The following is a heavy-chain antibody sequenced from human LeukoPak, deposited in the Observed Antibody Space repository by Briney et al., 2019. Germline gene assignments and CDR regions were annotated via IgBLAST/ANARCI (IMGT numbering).Heavy chain of an antibody. V-gene: IGHV3-23*01. CDR1: GFTFSSYA. J-gene: IGHJ3*02. D-gene: IGHD3-22*01. CDR2: ISGSGGST. Sequence: PGGSLRLSCAASGFTFSSYAMSWVRQAPGNGLDWVSAISGSGGSTYYADSVKGRFTISRDNSKNTLYLQMNSLRAEDTAVYYCAKVSRGYYDSSGYSLGAFDIWGQGTMVTVSS. CDR3: AKVSRGYYDSSGYSLGAFDI.